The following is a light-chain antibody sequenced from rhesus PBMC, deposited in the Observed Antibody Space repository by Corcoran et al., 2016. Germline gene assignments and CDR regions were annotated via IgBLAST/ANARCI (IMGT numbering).Light chain of an antibody. CDR1: QGISNA. Sequence: DIQMSQSPSSLSASVGDKVTITCRASQGISNALAWYQQKPGKAPQLLIYATSSLESGVPSRFSGSRSGTDFTLTISSLRPEDFATDYWQQGYSPPWTFGQGTKVEIK. V-gene: IGKV1-33*02. CDR2: ATS. CDR3: QQGYSPPWT. J-gene: IGKJ1*01.